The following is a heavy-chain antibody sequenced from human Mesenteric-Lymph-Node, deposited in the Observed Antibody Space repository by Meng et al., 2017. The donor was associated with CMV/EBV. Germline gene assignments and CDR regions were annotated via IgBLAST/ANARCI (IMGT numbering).Heavy chain of an antibody. CDR2: INTRTGNP. J-gene: IGHJ4*02. Sequence: CKASGYTFTSYDMNWVRQAPGQGLEWMGWINTRTGNPTYAQGLTGRFVFSLDTSVSTAYLQISSLKAEDTAVYYCARELRVGWLGFDYWGQGTLVTVSS. D-gene: IGHD3-9*01. CDR3: ARELRVGWLGFDY. CDR1: GYTFTSYD. V-gene: IGHV7-4-1*02.